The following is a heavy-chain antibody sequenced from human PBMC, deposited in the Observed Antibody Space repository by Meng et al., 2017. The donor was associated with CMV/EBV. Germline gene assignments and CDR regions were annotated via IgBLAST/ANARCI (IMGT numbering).Heavy chain of an antibody. D-gene: IGHD3-10*01. Sequence: SVKVSCKASGGTFSSYAISWVRQAPGQGLEWMGGFIPILGIANYAQKCQGRVTITADKTTSTAYMELSSLNSEDTAVYYSARGGLYYYGSGTRPPRAWFDPWGQGTLVTVSS. CDR1: GGTFSSYA. V-gene: IGHV1-69*10. CDR2: FIPILGIA. J-gene: IGHJ5*02. CDR3: ARGGLYYYGSGTRPPRAWFDP.